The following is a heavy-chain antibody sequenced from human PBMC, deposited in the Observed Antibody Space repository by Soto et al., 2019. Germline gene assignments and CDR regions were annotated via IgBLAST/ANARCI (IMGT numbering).Heavy chain of an antibody. Sequence: GGALRLSCAASGFGFSSFSMNLVRQAPGKGLEWVSYISRSGDTIYYADSVKGRFTLSRDSAKNSLHLQMNGLRVEDTAVYYCARNLNWAFDYWGPGTLVTVSS. V-gene: IGHV3-48*04. J-gene: IGHJ4*02. CDR3: ARNLNWAFDY. CDR1: GFGFSSFS. D-gene: IGHD7-27*01. CDR2: ISRSGDTI.